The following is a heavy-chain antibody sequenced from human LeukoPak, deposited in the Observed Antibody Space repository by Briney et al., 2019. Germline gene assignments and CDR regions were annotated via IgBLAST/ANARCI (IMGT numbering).Heavy chain of an antibody. Sequence: LPGRSLRLSCAASGFTFSSYAMHWVRQAPGKGLEWVAVISYDGSNKYYADSVKGRFTISRDNSKNTLYLQMNSLRAEDTAVYYCARGSELVHGYSHFDYWGQGTLVTVSS. J-gene: IGHJ4*02. D-gene: IGHD5-24*01. CDR2: ISYDGSNK. V-gene: IGHV3-30-3*01. CDR1: GFTFSSYA. CDR3: ARGSELVHGYSHFDY.